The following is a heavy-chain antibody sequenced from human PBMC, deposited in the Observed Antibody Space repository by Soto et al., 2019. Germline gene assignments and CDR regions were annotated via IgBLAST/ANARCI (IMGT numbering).Heavy chain of an antibody. J-gene: IGHJ6*02. CDR3: ARELQQCMVHHYYYVMGV. CDR1: GGSITSGGNY. Sequence: SETLSLTCTVSGGSITSGGNYWSWIRQHPGKGLEWIGNIYYNGNTYYNPSLKNRVIISLDTTKSQFSLKLSSVTAADTAVYYCARELQQCMVHHYYYVMGVWGQGATVTVS. V-gene: IGHV4-31*03. CDR2: IYYNGNT. D-gene: IGHD6-19*01.